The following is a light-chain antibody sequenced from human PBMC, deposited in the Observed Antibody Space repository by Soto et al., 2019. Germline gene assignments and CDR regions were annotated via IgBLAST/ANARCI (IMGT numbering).Light chain of an antibody. Sequence: DIVFTQSPGTLSLSPGERATLSCRSSQSVSSSYLAWYQQKPDQAPRLVIYDVSGRATGIPDRFSGSGSGTDFTLTISRLEPEDSAVYYYEQYGISPTFGQGTKVEIK. J-gene: IGKJ1*01. CDR1: QSVSSSY. CDR2: DVS. V-gene: IGKV3-20*01. CDR3: EQYGISPT.